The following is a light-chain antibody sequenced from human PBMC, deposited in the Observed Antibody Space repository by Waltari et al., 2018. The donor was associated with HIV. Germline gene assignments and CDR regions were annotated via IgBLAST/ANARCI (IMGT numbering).Light chain of an antibody. V-gene: IGLV3-1*01. Sequence: SHELTQPPSVSVSPGQTASITCSGDYLGDTYASWYQQKPGQSPVLAIYQDDTRPSGIPERFSGSNSGNTATLTITGTQAMDEADYYCQAWDSSTVLFGGGTKLTVL. CDR1: YLGDTY. CDR2: QDD. J-gene: IGLJ2*01. CDR3: QAWDSSTVL.